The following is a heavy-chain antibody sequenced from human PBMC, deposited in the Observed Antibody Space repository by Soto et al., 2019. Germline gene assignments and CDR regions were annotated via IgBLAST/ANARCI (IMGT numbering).Heavy chain of an antibody. CDR3: ARFGLLRRGHYYYGMDV. V-gene: IGHV3-7*03. J-gene: IGHJ6*02. CDR1: GFTFSSYW. D-gene: IGHD2-15*01. CDR2: IKQDGSEK. Sequence: GGSLRLSCAASGFTFSSYWMSWVRQAPGKGLEWVANIKQDGSEKYYVDSVKGRFTISRDNAKNSLYPQMNSLRAEDTAVYYCARFGLLRRGHYYYGMDVWGQGTTVTVSS.